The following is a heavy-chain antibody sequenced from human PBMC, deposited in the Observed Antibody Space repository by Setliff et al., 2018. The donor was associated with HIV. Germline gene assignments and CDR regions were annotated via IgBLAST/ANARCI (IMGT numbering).Heavy chain of an antibody. Sequence: GASVKVSCKASGYTFTDYYMHWVQQAPGKGLEWMGRVDPEDGETNYAQRLQGRVTMTTDTSTSTAYMELRSLRSDDTAVYYCARGYDGSGFYYVYWGQGTLVTVSS. CDR2: VDPEDGET. CDR3: ARGYDGSGFYYVY. V-gene: IGHV1-69-2*01. CDR1: GYTFTDYY. D-gene: IGHD3-22*01. J-gene: IGHJ4*02.